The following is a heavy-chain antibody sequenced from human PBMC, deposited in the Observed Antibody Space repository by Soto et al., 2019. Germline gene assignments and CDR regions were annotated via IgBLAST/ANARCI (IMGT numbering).Heavy chain of an antibody. Sequence: QVQLQASGPGLVKPSATLSLTCTVSGGSISRYYWNWIRQPPGKGLEWIGYINYSGSTNYNPALKSRVTISVDTSKNQYTLKLSSVTAGDKAVYYCAGGWGEAFDCGGQGTLVTVSS. J-gene: IGHJ4*02. CDR1: GGSISRYY. CDR3: AGGWGEAFDC. V-gene: IGHV4-59*01. CDR2: INYSGST. D-gene: IGHD3-16*01.